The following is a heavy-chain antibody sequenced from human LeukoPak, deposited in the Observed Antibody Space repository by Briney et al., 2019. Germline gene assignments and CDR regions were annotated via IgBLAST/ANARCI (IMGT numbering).Heavy chain of an antibody. CDR2: ISAYNGNT. CDR3: ARTGGNYYDSSGYPDWYFDL. D-gene: IGHD3-22*01. J-gene: IGHJ2*01. V-gene: IGHV1-18*01. CDR1: GYTFTSYG. Sequence: GASVKVSCKASGYTFTSYGISWVRQAPGQGREWMGWISAYNGNTNYAQKLQGRVTMTTDTSTSTAYMELRSLRSDDTAVYYCARTGGNYYDSSGYPDWYFDLWGRGTLVTVSS.